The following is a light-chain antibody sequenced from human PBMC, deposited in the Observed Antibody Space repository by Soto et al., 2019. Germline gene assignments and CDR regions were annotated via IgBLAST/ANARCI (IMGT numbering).Light chain of an antibody. CDR1: QSVSSW. Sequence: MQMSQWRWALGGSLRIRSAMSCRGRQSVSSWLAWYQQKPGKAPKLLIYAASSMQSGVPSRASRRSPGTDFKLTIPSLQPQEHATYYCQQGNSFSAFGEGTRVEIK. V-gene: IGKV1-12*01. CDR2: AAS. CDR3: QQGNSFSA. J-gene: IGKJ5*01.